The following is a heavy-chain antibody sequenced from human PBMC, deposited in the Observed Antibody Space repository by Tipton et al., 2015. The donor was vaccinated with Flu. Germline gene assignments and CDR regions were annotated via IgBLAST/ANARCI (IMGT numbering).Heavy chain of an antibody. V-gene: IGHV3-48*04. CDR2: ISSSSSTI. CDR3: ARVRYPSGGSKPYYYMDV. Sequence: SLRLSCAASGFTFSSYSMNWVRQAPGKGLEWVSYISSSSSTIYYADSVKGRFTISRDNAKNSLYLQMNSLRAEDTAVYYCARVRYPSGGSKPYYYMDVWGKGTTVTVSS. J-gene: IGHJ6*03. CDR1: GFTFSSYS. D-gene: IGHD1-14*01.